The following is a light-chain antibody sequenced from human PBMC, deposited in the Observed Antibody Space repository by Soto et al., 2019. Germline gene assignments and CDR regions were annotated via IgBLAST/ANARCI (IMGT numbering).Light chain of an antibody. V-gene: IGLV2-23*02. CDR3: CSFAGISTSV. CDR1: NSNLGDYNL. CDR2: EVT. J-gene: IGLJ1*01. Sequence: QSVLTQPASVSGSPGQSIAISCTGTNSNLGDYNLVSWFQQHPGEVPKLIIYEVTRRPSGVSNRFSGSKSGNTASLTISGLQAEDEAQYYCCSFAGISTSVFGTGTKVTVL.